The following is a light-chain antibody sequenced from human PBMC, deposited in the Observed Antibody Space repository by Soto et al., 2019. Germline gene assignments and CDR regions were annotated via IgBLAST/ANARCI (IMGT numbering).Light chain of an antibody. CDR2: LGS. CDR1: QSLLHSNGYNY. CDR3: MKALQTPGGTT. V-gene: IGKV2-28*01. J-gene: IGKJ5*01. Sequence: DIVMTQSPLSLPVTPGEPASISCRSSQSLLHSNGYNYLDWYLQKPGQSPQLLIYLGSNRASGVPDRFSGSGSGKDLTQKIRRVEAEDVGVYYCMKALQTPGGTTFGQGTRLE.